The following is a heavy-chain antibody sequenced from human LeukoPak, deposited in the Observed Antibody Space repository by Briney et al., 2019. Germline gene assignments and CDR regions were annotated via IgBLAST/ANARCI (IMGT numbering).Heavy chain of an antibody. J-gene: IGHJ4*02. V-gene: IGHV3-7*01. CDR2: IKQDGREQ. D-gene: IGHD3-10*01. Sequence: GGSLRLSCTATGFIFSNYWMSWVRQAPGKGLEWVANIKQDGREQYYVDSLKGRFTISRDNAKNSLYLQMNSLRAEDTAVYYCARDRDIVMLRADCWGQGTLVTVSS. CDR1: GFIFSNYW. CDR3: ARDRDIVMLRADC.